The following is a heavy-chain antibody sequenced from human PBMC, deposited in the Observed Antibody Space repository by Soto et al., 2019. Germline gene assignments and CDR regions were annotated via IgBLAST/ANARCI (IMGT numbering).Heavy chain of an antibody. Sequence: SETLSLTCTVSGGSISSYYWSWIRQPPGKGLEWIGYIYYSGSTNYNPSLKSRVTISVDTSKNQFSLKLSSVTAADTAVYYCARDRESYSFDYWGQGTLVTVS. J-gene: IGHJ4*02. V-gene: IGHV4-59*01. CDR1: GGSISSYY. CDR3: ARDRESYSFDY. CDR2: IYYSGST. D-gene: IGHD1-26*01.